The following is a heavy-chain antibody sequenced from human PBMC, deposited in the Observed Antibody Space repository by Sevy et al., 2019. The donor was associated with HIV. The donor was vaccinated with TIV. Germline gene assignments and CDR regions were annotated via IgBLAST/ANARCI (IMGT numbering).Heavy chain of an antibody. V-gene: IGHV5-51*01. J-gene: IGHJ6*03. CDR3: ARHYSSSWYYYYMDV. D-gene: IGHD6-13*01. Sequence: GESLKISCKGSGYSFTSNWIGWVCQTPGKGLEWMGIIYPGDSDTRHSPSFQGQVTISADKSISTAYLQWSSLKASDTAMYYCARHYSSSWYYYYMDVWGKGTTVTVSS. CDR1: GYSFTSNW. CDR2: IYPGDSDT.